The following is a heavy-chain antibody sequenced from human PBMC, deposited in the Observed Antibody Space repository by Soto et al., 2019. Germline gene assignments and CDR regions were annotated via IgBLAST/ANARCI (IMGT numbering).Heavy chain of an antibody. V-gene: IGHV1-18*01. Sequence: GASVKVSCKASGYTFTSYGISWVRQAPGQGVEWMGWISAYNGNTNYAQKLQGRVTMTTDTSTSTAYMELRSLRSDDTAVYYCARVPIFGVVTCFDYWGQGTLVTVSS. J-gene: IGHJ4*02. D-gene: IGHD3-3*01. CDR3: ARVPIFGVVTCFDY. CDR2: ISAYNGNT. CDR1: GYTFTSYG.